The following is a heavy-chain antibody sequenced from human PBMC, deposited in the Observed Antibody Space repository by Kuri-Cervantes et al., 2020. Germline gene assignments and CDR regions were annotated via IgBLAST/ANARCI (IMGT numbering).Heavy chain of an antibody. CDR1: GFTFSSYG. J-gene: IGHJ4*02. CDR2: ISYDGSNK. D-gene: IGHD3-3*01. Sequence: GESLKISCAASGFTFSSYGMHWVRQAPGKGLEWVAVISYDGSNKYYADSVKGRFTISRDNSKNTLYLQMGSLRAEDMAVYYCAREDWSGYYPRGALGYWGQGTLVTVSS. CDR3: AREDWSGYYPRGALGY. V-gene: IGHV3-30*03.